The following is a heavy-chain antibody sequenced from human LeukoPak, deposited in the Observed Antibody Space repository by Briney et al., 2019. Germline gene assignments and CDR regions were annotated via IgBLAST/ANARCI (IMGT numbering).Heavy chain of an antibody. V-gene: IGHV3-7*03. CDR3: ARGGGLDV. CDR1: GFNFNNYA. D-gene: IGHD3-16*01. J-gene: IGHJ6*02. CDR2: INHNGNVN. Sequence: GGSLRLSCAASGFNFNNYAMSWARQAPGKGLEWVASINHNGNVNYYVDSVKGRFTISRDNAKNSLYLQMSNLRAEDTAVYFCARGGGLDVWGQGATVTVSS.